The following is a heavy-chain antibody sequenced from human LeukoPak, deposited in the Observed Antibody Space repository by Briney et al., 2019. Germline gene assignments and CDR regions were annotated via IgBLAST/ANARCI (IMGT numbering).Heavy chain of an antibody. D-gene: IGHD6-19*01. CDR2: ITGSGGYI. CDR1: GFSLSRYS. CDR3: ARGLAGGDY. V-gene: IGHV3-21*01. J-gene: IGHJ4*02. Sequence: SGGSLRLSCAVSGFSLSRYSMKWVRQAPGKGLGLVSTITGSGGYIYYEDSVKCRLTISRDNAKTSLYLQMNSLRVEDTAVYYCARGLAGGDYWGQGTRVTVS.